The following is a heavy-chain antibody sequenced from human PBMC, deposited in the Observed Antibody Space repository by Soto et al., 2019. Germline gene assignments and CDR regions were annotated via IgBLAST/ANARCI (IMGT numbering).Heavy chain of an antibody. V-gene: IGHV1-18*01. CDR1: GYTFTSYG. Sequence: ATVKVSSKASGYTFTSYGIIWARQSPGQELERMERISAYNGNTNYAQKLQGRVTMTTDTSTSTDYMELRSLRSDDTAVYYCARANYRWCDPWGQRTLVTVPS. J-gene: IGHJ5*02. CDR3: ARANYRWCDP. CDR2: ISAYNGNT. D-gene: IGHD1-1*01.